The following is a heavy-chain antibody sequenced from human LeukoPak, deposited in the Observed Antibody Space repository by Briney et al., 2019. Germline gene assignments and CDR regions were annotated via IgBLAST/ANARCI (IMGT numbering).Heavy chain of an antibody. Sequence: SVKVSCKASGGTFSSYAISWVRQAPGQGLEWMGGIIPIFGTANYAQKFQGRVTITADKSTSTAYMELSSLRAEDTAVYYCAKGSDPFRWFGEFNVKLPRPIRHYYFDSWGQGTLVTVSS. V-gene: IGHV1-69*06. CDR3: AKGSDPFRWFGEFNVKLPRPIRHYYFDS. D-gene: IGHD3-10*01. J-gene: IGHJ4*02. CDR1: GGTFSSYA. CDR2: IIPIFGTA.